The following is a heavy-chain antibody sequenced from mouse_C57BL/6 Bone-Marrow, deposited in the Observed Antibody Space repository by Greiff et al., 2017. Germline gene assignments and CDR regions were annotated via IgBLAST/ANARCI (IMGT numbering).Heavy chain of an antibody. CDR1: GFTFSDFY. CDR2: SSNTANDYTT. J-gene: IGHJ1*03. D-gene: IGHD2-3*01. V-gene: IGHV7-1*01. CDR3: GRDARDGYYWCFAV. Sequence: EVMLVESGGGLVQSGRSLRLSCATSGFTFSDFYMEWVRQAPGKGLEWIAASSNTANDYTTEYSASVKGRFIVSSDSSQSILYLQLTALRAEDTTIDYCGRDARDGYYWCFAVWGTGTRVTVSS.